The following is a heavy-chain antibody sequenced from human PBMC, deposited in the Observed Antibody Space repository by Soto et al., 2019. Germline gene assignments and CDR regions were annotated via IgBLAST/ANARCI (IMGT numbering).Heavy chain of an antibody. CDR2: IYYSGST. D-gene: IGHD6-13*01. CDR1: GGSISSGGYY. J-gene: IGHJ5*02. CDR3: ARGAAAGLKYNWFDP. Sequence: QVQLQESGPGLVKPSQTLSLTCTVSGGSISSGGYYWSWIRQHPGKGLEWIGYIYYSGSTYYNPSVKSRVTISVDTSKNQFSLKLSSVTAADTAVYDCARGAAAGLKYNWFDPWGQGTLVTVSS. V-gene: IGHV4-31*03.